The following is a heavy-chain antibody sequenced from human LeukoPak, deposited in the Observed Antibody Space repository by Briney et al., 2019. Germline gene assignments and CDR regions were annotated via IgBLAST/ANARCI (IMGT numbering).Heavy chain of an antibody. CDR2: IYYSGST. CDR1: GGSVSSGSFY. J-gene: IGHJ4*02. CDR3: ARDHGSGWYDY. Sequence: SETLSLTCTVSGGSVSSGSFYWSWIRQPPGKGLEWIGYIYYSGSTNYNPSLKSRVTISVDTSKNQFSLKLSSVTAADTAVYYCARDHGSGWYDYWGQGTLVTVSS. D-gene: IGHD6-19*01. V-gene: IGHV4-61*01.